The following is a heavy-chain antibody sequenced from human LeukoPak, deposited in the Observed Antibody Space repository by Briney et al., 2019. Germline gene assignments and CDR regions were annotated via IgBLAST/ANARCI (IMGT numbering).Heavy chain of an antibody. J-gene: IGHJ4*02. CDR1: GFTFSSYA. CDR3: ARGTEQLLLYVYFDY. CDR2: ISYDGSNK. V-gene: IGHV3-30*04. Sequence: GRSLRLSCAASGFTFSSYAMHWVRQAPGKGLEWVAVISYDGSNKYYADSVKGRFTISRDNSKNTLYLQMNSLRAEDTAVYYCARGTEQLLLYVYFDYWGQGTLVTVSS. D-gene: IGHD2-2*02.